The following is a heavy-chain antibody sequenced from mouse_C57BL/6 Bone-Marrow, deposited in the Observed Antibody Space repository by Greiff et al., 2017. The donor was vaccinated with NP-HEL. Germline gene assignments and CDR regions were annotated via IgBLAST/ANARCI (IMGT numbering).Heavy chain of an antibody. J-gene: IGHJ2*01. D-gene: IGHD2-4*01. Sequence: EVQGVESGGDLVKPGGSLKLSCAASGFTFSSYGMSWVRQTPDKRLEWVATISSGGSYTYYPDSVKGRFTISRDNAKNTLYLQMSSLKSEDTAMYYCARPTYDYDVGFDYWGQGTTLTVSS. CDR3: ARPTYDYDVGFDY. CDR1: GFTFSSYG. CDR2: ISSGGSYT. V-gene: IGHV5-6*01.